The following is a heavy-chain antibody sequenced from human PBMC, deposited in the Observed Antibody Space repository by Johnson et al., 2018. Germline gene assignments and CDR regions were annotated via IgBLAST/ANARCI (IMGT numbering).Heavy chain of an antibody. J-gene: IGHJ6*03. CDR1: GLPSA. Sequence: EVQLQESGGGLVQPGGSLRLSCATSGLPSAMSWVRQPAGKGLEWVSAINGRSDGTYYADSVKGRFTISRDRSTNPLYLQMNSLRVADTAVYYCAKDGGVAVALRYTAVWGRGTAVTVSS. V-gene: IGHV3-23*01. CDR2: INGRSDGT. CDR3: AKDGGVAVALRYTAV. D-gene: IGHD3-16*01.